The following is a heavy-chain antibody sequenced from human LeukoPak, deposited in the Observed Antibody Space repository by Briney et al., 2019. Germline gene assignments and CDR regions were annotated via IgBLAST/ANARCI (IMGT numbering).Heavy chain of an antibody. J-gene: IGHJ4*02. CDR2: IYYSGST. V-gene: IGHV4-39*01. CDR3: ARHRSLWLHSSSFDY. CDR1: GGSISSSSYY. Sequence: SETLSLTCTVSGGSISSSSYYWGWIRQPPGKGLEWIGSIYYSGSTYYNPSLKSRVTISVDTSKNQFSLKLSSVTAADTAVYYCARHRSLWLHSSSFDYWGQGTLVTVSS. D-gene: IGHD5-24*01.